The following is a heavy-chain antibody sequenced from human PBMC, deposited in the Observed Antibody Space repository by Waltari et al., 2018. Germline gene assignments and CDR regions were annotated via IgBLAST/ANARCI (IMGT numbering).Heavy chain of an antibody. CDR1: GGSISSHY. CDR2: IYYSGST. D-gene: IGHD3-3*01. Sequence: QVQLQQWGAGLLKPSETLSLTCTVSGGSISSHYWSWIRQPPGKGLEWIGYIYYSGSTNYNPSLKSRVTISVDTSKNQFSLKLSSVTAADTAVYYCARRVGNDFWSGYSPAFDIWGQGTMVTVSS. J-gene: IGHJ3*02. CDR3: ARRVGNDFWSGYSPAFDI. V-gene: IGHV4-59*11.